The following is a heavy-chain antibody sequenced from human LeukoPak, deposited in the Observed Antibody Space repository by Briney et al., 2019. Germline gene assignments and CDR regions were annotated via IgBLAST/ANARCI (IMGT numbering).Heavy chain of an antibody. D-gene: IGHD6-19*01. J-gene: IGHJ5*02. V-gene: IGHV4-4*02. CDR2: IYPTGIT. CDR1: GGSITNSHW. CDR3: ARRSGWYFIRHGWFDP. Sequence: PSGTLSLTCAVSGGSITNSHWWSWVRQPPGKGLEWVGEIYPTGITNYNPSLKSRVTLSIDKSKNQFSLKLSSVTAADTAVYYCARRSGWYFIRHGWFDPWGQGTLVTVSS.